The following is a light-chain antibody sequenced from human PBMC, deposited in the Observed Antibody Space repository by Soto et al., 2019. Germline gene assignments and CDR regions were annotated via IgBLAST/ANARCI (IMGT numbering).Light chain of an antibody. Sequence: QSVLTQPPSVSGSPGQSVTISCSGTSGDVGGYNHVSWYQQHPGTAPKLVIYEVSERPSAVPDRFSGSKSGNTASLTVSGLQADDEADYYCSSYAGNNIVVFGGGTKLTVL. CDR1: SGDVGGYNH. V-gene: IGLV2-8*01. CDR3: SSYAGNNIVV. CDR2: EVS. J-gene: IGLJ2*01.